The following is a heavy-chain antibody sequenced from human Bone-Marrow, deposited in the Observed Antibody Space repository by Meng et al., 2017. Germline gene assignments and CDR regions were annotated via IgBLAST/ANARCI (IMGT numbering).Heavy chain of an antibody. CDR3: ARDSRGIAAAGPFAY. CDR1: GYTFTGYY. CDR2: INPNSGGT. D-gene: IGHD6-13*01. J-gene: IGHJ4*02. V-gene: IGHV1-2*06. Sequence: ASVKVSCKASGYTFTGYYMHWVRQAPGQGLEWMGRINPNSGGTNYAQKFQGRVTMTRDTSISTAYMELSRPRSDDTAVYYCARDSRGIAAAGPFAYWGQGTLVTVSS.